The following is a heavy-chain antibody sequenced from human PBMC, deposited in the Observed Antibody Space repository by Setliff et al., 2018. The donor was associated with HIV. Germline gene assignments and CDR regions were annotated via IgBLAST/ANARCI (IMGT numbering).Heavy chain of an antibody. CDR2: IIAIFGTA. CDR1: GGTLRSDG. D-gene: IGHD3-22*01. J-gene: IGHJ3*02. CDR3: ARDYPYYESSGYNYLEAFDI. V-gene: IGHV1-69*13. Sequence: SVKVSCKTSGGTLRSDGITWVRQAPGQGLEWMGGIIAIFGTANFAQRFQGRLSITADESTSTAYMELSSLRSEDTAVYNCARDYPYYESSGYNYLEAFDIWGQGTMVTVSS.